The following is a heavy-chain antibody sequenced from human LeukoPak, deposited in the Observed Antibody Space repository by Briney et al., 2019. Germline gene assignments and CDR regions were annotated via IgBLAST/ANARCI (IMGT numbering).Heavy chain of an antibody. J-gene: IGHJ3*02. CDR3: ARSSRQWLVIVRAFDI. CDR2: IYYSGST. V-gene: IGHV4-39*01. D-gene: IGHD6-19*01. CDR1: GGSISSSSYY. Sequence: SETPSLTCTVSGGSISSSSYYWGWIRQPPGKGLEWIGSIYYSGSTYYNPSLKSRVTISVDTSKNQFSLKLSSVTAADTAVYYCARSSRQWLVIVRAFDIWGQGTMVTVSS.